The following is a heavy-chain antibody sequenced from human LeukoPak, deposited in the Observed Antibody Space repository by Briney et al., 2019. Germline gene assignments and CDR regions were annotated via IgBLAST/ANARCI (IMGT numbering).Heavy chain of an antibody. CDR2: INAGNGNT. V-gene: IGHV1-3*01. J-gene: IGHJ3*02. CDR1: GYTFTSYA. CDR3: ARDQVLLWFGELVDAFDI. Sequence: GASVKVSCKASGYTFTSYAMHWVRQAPGQRLEWMGWINAGNGNTKYSQKFQGRVTITRDTSASTAYMELSSLRSEDTAVYYCARDQVLLWFGELVDAFDIWGQGTMVTVSS. D-gene: IGHD3-10*01.